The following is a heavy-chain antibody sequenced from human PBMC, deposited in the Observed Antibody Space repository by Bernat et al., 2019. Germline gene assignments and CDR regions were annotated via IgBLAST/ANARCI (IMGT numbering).Heavy chain of an antibody. Sequence: EVQLVESGGGLVQPGGSLRLSCAASGFTFSSYEMNWVRQAPGKGLEWVSYISSSGSTIYYAASVKGRFTISRDNAKNSLYLQMNSLRAEDTAVYYCARNLAAAGPAGFDYWGQGTLVTVSS. D-gene: IGHD6-13*01. V-gene: IGHV3-48*03. CDR2: ISSSGSTI. CDR1: GFTFSSYE. CDR3: ARNLAAAGPAGFDY. J-gene: IGHJ4*02.